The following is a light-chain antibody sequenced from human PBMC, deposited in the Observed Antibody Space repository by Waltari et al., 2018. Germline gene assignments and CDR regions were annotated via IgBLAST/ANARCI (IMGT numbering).Light chain of an antibody. CDR3: QQYNSFPT. Sequence: DIQMTQSPSTLSVSVGDRVNITCRASQSIITWLAWYQQKPGKAPKVLIYKASNLQSGVPSRFSGSGSGTEFTLTISSLQPDDFGTYYCQQYNSFPTFGQGTKVEIK. V-gene: IGKV1-5*03. CDR1: QSIITW. J-gene: IGKJ1*01. CDR2: KAS.